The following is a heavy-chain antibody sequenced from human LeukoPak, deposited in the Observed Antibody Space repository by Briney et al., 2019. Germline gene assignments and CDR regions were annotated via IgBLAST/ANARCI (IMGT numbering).Heavy chain of an antibody. CDR2: INPNTGGT. J-gene: IGHJ4*02. Sequence: ASVTVSCKASGYTFIGYYVHWVRQAPGQGLEWMAWINPNTGGTTYAQKFQGRVTVTRDTSITTAYLELKSLRSDDTAVYYCARGHCTGGSCSVIDFWGQGTLVTVSS. CDR3: ARGHCTGGSCSVIDF. V-gene: IGHV1-2*02. D-gene: IGHD2-15*01. CDR1: GYTFIGYY.